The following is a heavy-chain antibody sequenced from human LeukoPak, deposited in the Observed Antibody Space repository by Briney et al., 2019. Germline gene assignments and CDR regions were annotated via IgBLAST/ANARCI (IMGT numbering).Heavy chain of an antibody. D-gene: IGHD6-13*01. J-gene: IGHJ4*02. V-gene: IGHV1-46*01. CDR2: INPSGGST. CDR3: ARGIAAAPCVY. Sequence: APVKVSCKASGYTFTSYGIGWVRQAPGQGLEWMGIINPSGGSTSYAQKFQGRVTMTRDTSTSTVYMELSSLRSEGTAVYCCARGIAAAPCVYWGQGTLVTVSS. CDR1: GYTFTSYG.